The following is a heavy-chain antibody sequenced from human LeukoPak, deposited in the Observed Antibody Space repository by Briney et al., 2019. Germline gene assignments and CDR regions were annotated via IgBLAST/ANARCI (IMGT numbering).Heavy chain of an antibody. Sequence: GESLKISCKGSGYSFPNYWIGWVRQMAGKGLESMEIIYPGDSDTRYSPSFQGQVTISADKSITTAYLQWSSLKASDTAMYYCATSYRDGYNLAAHDAFDIWGQGTMVTVSS. CDR1: GYSFPNYW. CDR3: ATSYRDGYNLAAHDAFDI. V-gene: IGHV5-51*01. J-gene: IGHJ3*02. CDR2: IYPGDSDT. D-gene: IGHD5-24*01.